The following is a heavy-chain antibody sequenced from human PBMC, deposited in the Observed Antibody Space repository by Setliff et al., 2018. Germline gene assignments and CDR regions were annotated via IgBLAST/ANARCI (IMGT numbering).Heavy chain of an antibody. V-gene: IGHV3-7*03. Sequence: QLGGSLRLSCAVSGFSLSNFWMSWVRQAPGKGLEWVASIAQDGSEKYYVDSVKGRFTMSRDNAKNSVFLQMNSLRAEDTAVYYCARGTSGWFPHDYWGQGTLVTVSS. CDR1: GFSLSNFW. D-gene: IGHD6-19*01. CDR3: ARGTSGWFPHDY. CDR2: IAQDGSEK. J-gene: IGHJ4*02.